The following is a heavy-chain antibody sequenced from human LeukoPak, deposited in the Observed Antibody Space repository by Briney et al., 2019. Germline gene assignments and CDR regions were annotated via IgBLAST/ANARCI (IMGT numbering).Heavy chain of an antibody. J-gene: IGHJ6*02. CDR1: GFTYSSYS. CDR3: ASHYDSSGHDYYYYYGMDV. D-gene: IGHD3-22*01. CDR2: ISSRSSTI. Sequence: PGGSLRLSCAASGFTYSSYSMNWVRQAPGKGLEWVSYISSRSSTIYYADSVKGRFTISRDNAKNSLYLQMNSLRAEDTAVYYCASHYDSSGHDYYYYYGMDVWGQGTTVTVSS. V-gene: IGHV3-48*04.